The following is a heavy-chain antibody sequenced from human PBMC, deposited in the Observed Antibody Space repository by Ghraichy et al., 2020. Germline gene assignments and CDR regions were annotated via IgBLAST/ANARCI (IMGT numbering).Heavy chain of an antibody. V-gene: IGHV2-5*02. J-gene: IGHJ6*04. D-gene: IGHD6-13*01. Sequence: SGPTLVKPTQTLTLTCTFSGFSMNTSGVGVHWIRQPPGETLQWLAVVYWDDDNRYSPFLKNRVAVTKDPAKNHVVFTMTNMDPVATAKYYCAYRLQQGMWGDVWGNGTTVIVSS. CDR2: VYWDDDN. CDR1: GFSMNTSGVG. CDR3: AYRLQQGMWGDV.